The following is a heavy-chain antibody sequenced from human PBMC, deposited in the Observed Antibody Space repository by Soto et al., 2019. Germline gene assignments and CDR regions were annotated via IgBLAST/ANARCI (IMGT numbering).Heavy chain of an antibody. J-gene: IGHJ6*02. Sequence: ASVKVSCKASGYTFTSYDINWVRQATGQGLEWMGWISTYNGDTNYAQTFQGRVTMTTDTSTSTVHMEVRSLRSDDTAVYYCAREGVAPYYYYGMDVWGQGTSVTVSS. V-gene: IGHV1-18*01. CDR3: AREGVAPYYYYGMDV. D-gene: IGHD5-12*01. CDR1: GYTFTSYD. CDR2: ISTYNGDT.